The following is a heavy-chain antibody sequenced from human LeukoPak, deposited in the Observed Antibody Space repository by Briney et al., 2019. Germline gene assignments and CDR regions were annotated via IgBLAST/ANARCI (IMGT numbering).Heavy chain of an antibody. V-gene: IGHV3-43*02. Sequence: TGGSQRLSCAASGFTFRDFSMHWVRQAPGKGLEWVSLISGDESATHYADSVKGRFTISRDNSKHSVYLQMTGLTVEDTAFYYCAKANNSLSFTFDHWGQGALVTVSS. CDR1: GFTFRDFS. J-gene: IGHJ4*02. D-gene: IGHD2/OR15-2a*01. CDR3: AKANNSLSFTFDH. CDR2: ISGDESAT.